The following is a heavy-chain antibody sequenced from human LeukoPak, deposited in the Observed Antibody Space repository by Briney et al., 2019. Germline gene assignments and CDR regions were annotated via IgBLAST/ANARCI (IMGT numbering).Heavy chain of an antibody. CDR2: ISSSSYI. D-gene: IGHD1-26*01. Sequence: GGSLRLSCAASGFTFSSYSMNWVRQAPGKGLEWVSSISSSSYIYYADSVKGRFTISRDNAKNSLYLQMNSLRAEDTAVYYCARDHGSYYAMYYFDYWGQGTLVTVSS. CDR3: ARDHGSYYAMYYFDY. CDR1: GFTFSSYS. V-gene: IGHV3-21*01. J-gene: IGHJ4*02.